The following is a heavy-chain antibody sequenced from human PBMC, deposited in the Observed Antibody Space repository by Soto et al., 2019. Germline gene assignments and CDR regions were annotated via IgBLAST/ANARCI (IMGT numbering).Heavy chain of an antibody. V-gene: IGHV4-30-4*01. CDR2: IHYSGST. CDR1: GGSISSGDYY. D-gene: IGHD3-3*01. CDR3: ARDPYDFWSGYYPVSYYYYGMDV. J-gene: IGHJ6*02. Sequence: SETLSLTCTVSGGSISSGDYYWSWIRQPPGKGLEWIGYIHYSGSTYYNPSLKSRVTISVDTSKNQFSLKLSSVTAADTAVYYCARDPYDFWSGYYPVSYYYYGMDVWGQGTTVTVSS.